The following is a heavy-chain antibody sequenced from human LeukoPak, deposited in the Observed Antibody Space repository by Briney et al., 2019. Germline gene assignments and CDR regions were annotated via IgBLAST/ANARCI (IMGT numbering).Heavy chain of an antibody. V-gene: IGHV3-11*01. J-gene: IGHJ6*02. CDR3: ARASGTIAAAGTWYYYGMDV. D-gene: IGHD6-13*01. Sequence: PGGSLRLSCAASGFTFSDYYMSWIRQAPGKGLEWVSCISSSGSTIYYADSVKGRFTISRDNAKNSLYLQMNSLRAEDTAVYYCARASGTIAAAGTWYYYGMDVWGQGTTVTVSS. CDR1: GFTFSDYY. CDR2: ISSSGSTI.